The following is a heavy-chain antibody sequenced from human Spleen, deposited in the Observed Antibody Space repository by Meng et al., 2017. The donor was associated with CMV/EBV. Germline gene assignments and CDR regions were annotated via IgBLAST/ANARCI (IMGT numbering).Heavy chain of an antibody. J-gene: IGHJ6*02. V-gene: IGHV3-21*01. Sequence: GGSLRLSCAASGFTFSSYSMNWVRQAPGKGLEWVSSISSSSSYIYYADSVKGRFTISRDNAKNSLYLQMNSLRAEDTAVYYCAREGIASSDYYYYGMDVWGQGTTVTVSS. CDR1: GFTFSSYS. D-gene: IGHD6-13*01. CDR3: AREGIASSDYYYYGMDV. CDR2: ISSSSSYI.